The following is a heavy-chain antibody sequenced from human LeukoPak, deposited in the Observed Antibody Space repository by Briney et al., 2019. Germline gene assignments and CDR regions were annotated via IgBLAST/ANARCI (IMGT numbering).Heavy chain of an antibody. CDR3: ARVLSGSWDWFDP. D-gene: IGHD3-22*01. CDR1: GFSFRRYW. Sequence: GESLRLSCAASGFSFRRYWIHWVRQAPGKGLEGVSRINPDGSTTTYADSVKGRFTISRDNAENTVYLQMNSPRAEDTAVYYCARVLSGSWDWFDPWGQGTLVTVSS. V-gene: IGHV3-74*01. CDR2: INPDGSTT. J-gene: IGHJ5*02.